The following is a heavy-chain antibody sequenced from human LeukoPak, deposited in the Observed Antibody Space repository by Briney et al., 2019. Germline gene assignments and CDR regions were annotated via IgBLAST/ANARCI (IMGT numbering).Heavy chain of an antibody. CDR3: ARAMVRGVIYYYYYMDV. J-gene: IGHJ6*03. CDR2: IYYSGST. D-gene: IGHD3-10*01. CDR1: GGSISSYY. V-gene: IGHV4-4*07. Sequence: SETLSLTCTVSGGSISSYYWSWIRQPAGKGLEWIGSIYYSGSTYYNPSLKSRVTISVDTSKNQFSLKLSSVTAADTAVYYCARAMVRGVIYYYYYMDVWGKGTTVTVSS.